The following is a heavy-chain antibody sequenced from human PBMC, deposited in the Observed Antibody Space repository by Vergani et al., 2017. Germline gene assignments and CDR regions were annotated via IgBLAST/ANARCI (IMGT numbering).Heavy chain of an antibody. Sequence: QVKLQESGPGLLKPSQTLYLTCTVSGESIRSGSHYWSWNRQPAGKGPEWIGHIHTGGSTDLNPSFKSRVSISVDTSKSQFSLKLNSVTVADTAVYYCARSRPYCTSGSCPAIWGQGTLVTVSS. V-gene: IGHV4-61*02. J-gene: IGHJ4*02. CDR1: GESIRSGSHY. CDR2: IHTGGST. CDR3: ARSRPYCTSGSCPAI. D-gene: IGHD2-15*01.